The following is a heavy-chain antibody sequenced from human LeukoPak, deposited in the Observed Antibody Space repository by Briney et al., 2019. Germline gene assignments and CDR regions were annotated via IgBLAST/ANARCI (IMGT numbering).Heavy chain of an antibody. J-gene: IGHJ3*02. CDR3: AKFTMVRGVTRVNAFDI. CDR2: IYYSGSI. V-gene: IGHV4-59*01. D-gene: IGHD3-10*01. CDR1: GGSISSYY. Sequence: PSGTLSLTRTVSGGSISSYYWSWIRQPPGKGVEWVGHIYYSGSINYNPPLKSRVTISVDTSKNQYSLKLSSVTAADTAVYYCAKFTMVRGVTRVNAFDIWGQGTMVTVSS.